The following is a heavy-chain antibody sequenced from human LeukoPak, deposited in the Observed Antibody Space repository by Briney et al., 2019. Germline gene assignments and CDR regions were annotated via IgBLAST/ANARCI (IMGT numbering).Heavy chain of an antibody. CDR1: GGSFSGYY. CDR2: INHSGST. J-gene: IGHJ5*02. CDR3: ASGTTVTTGSSWFDP. D-gene: IGHD4-17*01. Sequence: PSETLSLTCAVYGGSFSGYYWSWIRQPPGKGLEWIGEINHSGSTNYNPSLKSRVTISVDTSKNQFSLKLSSVTAADTAVYYCASGTTVTTGSSWFDPWGQGTLVTVSS. V-gene: IGHV4-34*01.